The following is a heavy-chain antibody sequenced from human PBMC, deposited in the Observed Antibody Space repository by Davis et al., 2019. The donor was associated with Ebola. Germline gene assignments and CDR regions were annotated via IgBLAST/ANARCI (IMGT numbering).Heavy chain of an antibody. CDR2: ISHNGSRD. J-gene: IGHJ6*02. D-gene: IGHD2-8*02. Sequence: PGRSLRPSCLVSGFSFSNLSMHWVRQTQGKGLEWVGLISHNGSRDSYVDSVKGRFTISRDNSKNTLYLEMNSVRPEDTDLFYCARDRLLFTGAGFHGMDVWGQGTSVSVSS. CDR3: ARDRLLFTGAGFHGMDV. V-gene: IGHV3-30*03. CDR1: GFSFSNLS.